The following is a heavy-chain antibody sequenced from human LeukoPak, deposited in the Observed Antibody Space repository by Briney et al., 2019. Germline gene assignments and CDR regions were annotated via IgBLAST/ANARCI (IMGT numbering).Heavy chain of an antibody. V-gene: IGHV1-46*01. CDR2: INPSGGST. J-gene: IGHJ4*02. CDR1: GYRFTTYY. D-gene: IGHD3-10*01. Sequence: ASVKVSCKASGYRFTTYYLNWVRQAPGQGLEWMGVINPSGGSTNYAQKFQGRITMTRDTSTSTVYMELSSLRSEDTAVYYCARGPGGSGSYSWVTHLGFWGQGTLVTVSS. CDR3: ARGPGGSGSYSWVTHLGF.